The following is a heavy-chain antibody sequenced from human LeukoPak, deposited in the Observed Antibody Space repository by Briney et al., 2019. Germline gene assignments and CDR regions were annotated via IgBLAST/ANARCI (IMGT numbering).Heavy chain of an antibody. CDR2: IYYSGST. CDR1: DGSISSSSYY. J-gene: IGHJ4*02. Sequence: SETLSLTCTVSDGSISSSSYYWGWIRQPPGKGLEWIASIYYSGSTYYNPSLKSRVTISVDTSKNQFSLKLSSVTAADTAVYYCARNGGNSDFDYWGQGTLVTVSS. V-gene: IGHV4-39*07. CDR3: ARNGGNSDFDY. D-gene: IGHD4-23*01.